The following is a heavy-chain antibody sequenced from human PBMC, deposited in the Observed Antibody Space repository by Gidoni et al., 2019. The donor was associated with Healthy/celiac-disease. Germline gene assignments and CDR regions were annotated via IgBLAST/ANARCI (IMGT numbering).Heavy chain of an antibody. CDR3: ARDPLLGGNDDY. V-gene: IGHV4-61*01. CDR1: GGSVSSGSYY. D-gene: IGHD1-1*01. CDR2: IYYSGST. Sequence: QVQLQESGPGLVKPSETLSLTCTVSGGSVSSGSYYWSWIRQPPGKGLEWIGYIYYSGSTNYNPSLKSRVTISVDTSKNQFSLKLSSVTAADTAVYYCARDPLLGGNDDYWGQGTLVTVSS. J-gene: IGHJ4*02.